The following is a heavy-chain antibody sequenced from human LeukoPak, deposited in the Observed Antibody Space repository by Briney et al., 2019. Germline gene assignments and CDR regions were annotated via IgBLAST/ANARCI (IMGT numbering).Heavy chain of an antibody. CDR2: INSDGSST. J-gene: IGHJ5*02. Sequence: GGSLRLSCAASGNYWMHWVRQAPGKGLVWVSHINSDGSSTSYADSVKGRFTISRDNAKNTLYLQMNSLRAEDTAVYYCARDYGAMAPWGQGTLVTVSS. D-gene: IGHD5-18*01. CDR3: ARDYGAMAP. CDR1: GNYW. V-gene: IGHV3-74*01.